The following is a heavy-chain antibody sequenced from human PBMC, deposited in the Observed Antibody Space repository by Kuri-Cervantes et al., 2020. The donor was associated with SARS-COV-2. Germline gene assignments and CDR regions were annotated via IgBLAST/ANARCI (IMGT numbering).Heavy chain of an antibody. Sequence: KVSCKGSGHSFNNYWIGWVRQRPDKGLEWMGIIYPGDSDTKYSPSFQGQVTMSVDKSISTAYLQWTSLKASDTAMYYSGRQGGNVYFDFWGQGTLVTVSS. CDR3: GRQGGNVYFDF. CDR2: IYPGDSDT. D-gene: IGHD4-23*01. J-gene: IGHJ4*01. CDR1: GHSFNNYW. V-gene: IGHV5-51*01.